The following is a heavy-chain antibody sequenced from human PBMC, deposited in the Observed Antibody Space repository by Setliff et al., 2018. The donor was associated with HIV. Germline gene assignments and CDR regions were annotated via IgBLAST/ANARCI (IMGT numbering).Heavy chain of an antibody. CDR3: ARGADYLGISSYYYYYMDV. J-gene: IGHJ6*03. Sequence: ASVKVSCKASGYTFSNYVINWVRQATGQGVEWMGGMKPSGARGYAQELQGRVTMTRDTSISTAYMELSSLISEDTAVEYRARGADYLGISSYYYYYMDVWGKGTMVTVSS. CDR2: MKPSGAR. D-gene: IGHD7-27*01. CDR1: GYTFSNYV. V-gene: IGHV1-8*02.